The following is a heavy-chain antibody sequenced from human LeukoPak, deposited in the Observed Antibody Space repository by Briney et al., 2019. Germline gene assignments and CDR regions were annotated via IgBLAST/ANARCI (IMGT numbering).Heavy chain of an antibody. CDR2: IWPGDSDT. CDR1: GYLFPNYW. Sequence: GESLKISFKGSGYLFPNYWIAWVRQMPGKGLEWMGIIWPGDSDTRYNPSLRGRVIISVDKSIATAYLQWSSLKASDTAMYYCARQTTNFYGSGSYVYWGQGTPVTVSS. J-gene: IGHJ4*02. D-gene: IGHD3-10*01. CDR3: ARQTTNFYGSGSYVY. V-gene: IGHV5-51*01.